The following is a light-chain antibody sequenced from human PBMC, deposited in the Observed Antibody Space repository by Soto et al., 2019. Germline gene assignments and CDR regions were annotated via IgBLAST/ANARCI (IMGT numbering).Light chain of an antibody. V-gene: IGLV1-40*01. J-gene: IGLJ2*01. Sequence: QSVLTQPPSVSGAPGQRVTISCTGSSSNIGGGYDVHWYQQLPGTATKLLIYGNSNRPSGVPDRFSGSKSGTSASLAITGLQAEDEADYYCQSYDSSLSGSRVFGGGTQLTVL. CDR1: SSNIGGGYD. CDR3: QSYDSSLSGSRV. CDR2: GNS.